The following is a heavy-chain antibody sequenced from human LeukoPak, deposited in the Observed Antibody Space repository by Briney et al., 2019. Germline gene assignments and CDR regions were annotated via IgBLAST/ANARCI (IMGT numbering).Heavy chain of an antibody. V-gene: IGHV3-48*01. CDR1: GFTFSSYS. CDR3: ARDRDDYGDYVFDY. CDR2: ISSSSSTI. D-gene: IGHD4-17*01. J-gene: IGHJ4*02. Sequence: GGSLRLSCAASGFTFSSYSMNWVRQAPGKGLEWVPYISSSSSTIYYADSVKGRFTISRDNAKNSLYLQMNSLRAEDTAVYYCARDRDDYGDYVFDYWGQGTLVTVSS.